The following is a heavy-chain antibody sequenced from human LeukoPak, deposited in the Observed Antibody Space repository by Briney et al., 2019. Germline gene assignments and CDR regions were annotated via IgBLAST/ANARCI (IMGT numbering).Heavy chain of an antibody. CDR2: IGGYNGKT. CDR3: ARGLSGYGFDY. V-gene: IGHV1-18*01. D-gene: IGHD5-12*01. Sequence: ASVKVSCKASGYTSTNYGISWVRQAPGQGLEWMGWIGGYNGKTKYVEKLQGRATMTTDTSTSTAYMELRSLRSDDTAVYYCARGLSGYGFDYWGQGTLVTVSS. J-gene: IGHJ4*02. CDR1: GYTSTNYG.